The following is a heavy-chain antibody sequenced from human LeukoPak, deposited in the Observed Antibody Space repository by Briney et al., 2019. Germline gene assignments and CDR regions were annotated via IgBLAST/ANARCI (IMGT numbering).Heavy chain of an antibody. CDR2: ISTHNRDT. CDR1: GYSFTNYA. V-gene: IGHV1-18*01. Sequence: ASVRVSCKTYGYSFTNYAISWVRQAPGQGLEWMGWISTHNRDTNYAQRLQGRITIITDTSTSTVYMELRSLGSEDTAVYYCARDRDSSGWPAFDYWGQGTLVTVSS. J-gene: IGHJ4*02. D-gene: IGHD6-19*01. CDR3: ARDRDSSGWPAFDY.